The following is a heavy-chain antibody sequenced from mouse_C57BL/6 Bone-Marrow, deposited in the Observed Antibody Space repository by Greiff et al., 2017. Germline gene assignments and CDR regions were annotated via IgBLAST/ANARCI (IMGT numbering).Heavy chain of an antibody. Sequence: LVESGPELVKPGASVKISCKASGYAFSSSWMNWVKQRPGKGLEWIGRIYPGDGDTNYTGKFKGKATLTADKSSSTAYMQLSSLTSEDSAVYFCARGLGGYYVFYTMDYWGQGTSVTVSS. D-gene: IGHD2-3*01. CDR3: ARGLGGYYVFYTMDY. CDR1: GYAFSSSW. V-gene: IGHV1-82*01. J-gene: IGHJ4*01. CDR2: IYPGDGDT.